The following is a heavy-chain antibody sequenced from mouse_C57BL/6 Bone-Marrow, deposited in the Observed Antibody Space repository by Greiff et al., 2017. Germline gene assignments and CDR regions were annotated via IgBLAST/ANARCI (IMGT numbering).Heavy chain of an antibody. CDR3: ARGHQLAPLDY. J-gene: IGHJ2*01. CDR1: GYSFTGYY. V-gene: IGHV1-42*01. CDR2: INPSTGGT. Sequence: VQLQQSGPELVKPGASVKISCKASGYSFTGYYMNWVKQSPEKSLEWIGEINPSTGGTTYNQKFKAKATLTVDKSSSTAYMQLKSRTSEDSAVYYCARGHQLAPLDYWGQGTTLTVSS. D-gene: IGHD6-1*01.